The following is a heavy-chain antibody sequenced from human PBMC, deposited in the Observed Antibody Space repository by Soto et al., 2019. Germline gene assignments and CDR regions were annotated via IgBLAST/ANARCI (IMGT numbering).Heavy chain of an antibody. J-gene: IGHJ4*02. Sequence: QITLRESGPALVRPTQTLTLTCTFSGFSLSSNGVGVGWIRQPPGKALEWLALIYWDDDHRYSPSLKTRLTIXKXXSKNQVVLTMTKLDPVDTATYYCAREMYYSTYCDSWGQGTLVTVSS. CDR1: GFSLSSNGVG. D-gene: IGHD3-10*01. CDR3: AREMYYSTYCDS. CDR2: IYWDDDH. V-gene: IGHV2-5*02.